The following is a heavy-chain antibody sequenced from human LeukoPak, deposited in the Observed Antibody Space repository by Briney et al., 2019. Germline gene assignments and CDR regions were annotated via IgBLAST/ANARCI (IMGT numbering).Heavy chain of an antibody. Sequence: PGGSLRLSCAASGFTVSSNYMSWVRQAPGKGLEWVSIIYSGGSTYYADSVKGRFTISRDNSKNTLYLQMNSLRAEDTAVYYCARANWGHPMYYFDYWGQGTLATVSS. CDR3: ARANWGHPMYYFDY. D-gene: IGHD7-27*01. V-gene: IGHV3-66*01. CDR1: GFTVSSNY. CDR2: IYSGGST. J-gene: IGHJ4*02.